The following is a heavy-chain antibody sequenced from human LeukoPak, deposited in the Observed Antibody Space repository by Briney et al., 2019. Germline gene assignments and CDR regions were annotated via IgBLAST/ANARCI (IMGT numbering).Heavy chain of an antibody. J-gene: IGHJ4*02. V-gene: IGHV4-31*03. Sequence: SETLSLTCTVSGGSISSCGYYWSWIRQHPGKGLEWIGYIYYSGSTYYNPSLKSRVTISVDTSKNQFSLKLSSVTAADTAVYYCAAYVWGSYRPFDYWGQGTLVTVSS. D-gene: IGHD3-16*02. CDR1: GGSISSCGYY. CDR3: AAYVWGSYRPFDY. CDR2: IYYSGST.